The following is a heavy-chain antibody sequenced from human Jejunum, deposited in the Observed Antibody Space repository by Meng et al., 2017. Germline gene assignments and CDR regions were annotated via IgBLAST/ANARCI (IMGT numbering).Heavy chain of an antibody. CDR3: ARDRQGGYYDYVWGSYRGSYYFDY. Sequence: ASVKVSCKASGYIFSDYGISWVRQAPGQGLEWMGWISGYNRNTKYAQKFQGRVTMTTDTSTSTAYMELTSLRSDDTAVYYCARDRQGGYYDYVWGSYRGSYYFDYWGQGTQVTVSS. V-gene: IGHV1-18*01. CDR1: GYIFSDYG. J-gene: IGHJ4*02. CDR2: ISGYNRNT. D-gene: IGHD3-16*02.